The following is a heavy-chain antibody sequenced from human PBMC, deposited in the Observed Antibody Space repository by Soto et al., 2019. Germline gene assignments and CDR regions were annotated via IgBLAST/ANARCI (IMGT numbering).Heavy chain of an antibody. V-gene: IGHV4-4*07. CDR1: GGTIRSYF. CDR3: AIDSSDGLGD. Sequence: SESLSRTSTASGGTIRSYFWSLIRQPAGKGLEWLGLIYTSGSTNYNPSLKSRVTMSVDTSKNQFSLKLSSVTAADTAVYYCAIDSSDGLGDWGQRSLVIGSS. J-gene: IGHJ4*02. CDR2: IYTSGST. D-gene: IGHD3-22*01.